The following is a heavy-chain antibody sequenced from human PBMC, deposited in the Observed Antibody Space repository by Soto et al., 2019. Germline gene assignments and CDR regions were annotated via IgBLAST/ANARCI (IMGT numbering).Heavy chain of an antibody. V-gene: IGHV3-23*01. CDR1: GFTFRNFV. D-gene: IGHD2-21*01. Sequence: EVELLESGGGIVQPGGSLRVSCVASGFTFRNFVMSWVRQAPGKGLEWVAAIRGTGGETFYGDSVKGRFTISRDNSKNTLQLQINSLRDEATALYSCAQVRGWGVVSPSHDYWGQGTLVTVSS. CDR3: AQVRGWGVVSPSHDY. J-gene: IGHJ4*02. CDR2: IRGTGGET.